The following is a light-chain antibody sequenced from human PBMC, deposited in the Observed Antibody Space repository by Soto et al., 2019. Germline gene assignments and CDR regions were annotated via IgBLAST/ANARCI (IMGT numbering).Light chain of an antibody. Sequence: QSALTQPASVSGSPGQSITISCTGTSSDVCGYNYVSWYQQHPGKAPTLMIYDVSNRPSGVSNRFSGSKSGNTASLTISGLQAEDDADYYCSSYTSSSTLVVFGGGPKLTVL. CDR1: SSDVCGYNY. CDR3: SSYTSSSTLVV. CDR2: DVS. J-gene: IGLJ2*01. V-gene: IGLV2-14*01.